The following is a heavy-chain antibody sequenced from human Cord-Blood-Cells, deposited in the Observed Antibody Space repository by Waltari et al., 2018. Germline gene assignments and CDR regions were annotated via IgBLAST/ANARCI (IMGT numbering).Heavy chain of an antibody. J-gene: IGHJ4*02. D-gene: IGHD3-22*01. V-gene: IGHV3-53*01. Sequence: EVQLVESGGGLIQPGGSLRLSCAASGFTVSSNYMSWVRQAPGKGLGWVAVIYSGGSTYNADSVKGRFTISRDNSKNTLYLQMNSLRAEDTAVYYCARGIDDSSGYYDYWGQGTLVTVSS. CDR1: GFTVSSNY. CDR3: ARGIDDSSGYYDY. CDR2: IYSGGST.